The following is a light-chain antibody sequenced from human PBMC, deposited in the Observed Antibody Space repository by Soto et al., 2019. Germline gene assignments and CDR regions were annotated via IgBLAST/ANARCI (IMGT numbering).Light chain of an antibody. CDR2: SNN. CDR3: AAWDDSLSV. J-gene: IGLJ1*01. Sequence: QSVLTQPPSASGTPGQRVTISCSGSSSNIGTNYVSWYQQLPVTAPKLLIYSNNQRPSGVPDRFSGSKSGTSASLAISGLRSEDEADYYCAAWDDSLSVFGTGTKLTVL. V-gene: IGLV1-47*02. CDR1: SSNIGTNY.